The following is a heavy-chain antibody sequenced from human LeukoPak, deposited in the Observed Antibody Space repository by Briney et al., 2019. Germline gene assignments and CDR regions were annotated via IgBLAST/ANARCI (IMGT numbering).Heavy chain of an antibody. Sequence: PGGSLRLSCAASGFTFSSYAMHWVRQAPGKGLEWVAVISYDGSNKYYADSVKGRFTISRDNSKNTLYLQMNSLRAEDTAVYYCVREALSSTSSPLGYWGQGTLVTVSS. CDR3: VREALSSTSSPLGY. J-gene: IGHJ4*02. CDR2: ISYDGSNK. D-gene: IGHD2-2*01. V-gene: IGHV3-30-3*01. CDR1: GFTFSSYA.